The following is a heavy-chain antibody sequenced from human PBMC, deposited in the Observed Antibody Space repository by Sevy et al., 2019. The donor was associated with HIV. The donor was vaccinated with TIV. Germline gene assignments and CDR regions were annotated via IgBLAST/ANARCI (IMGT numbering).Heavy chain of an antibody. CDR3: ARLRWDLVVVPGATPVCYLDS. Sequence: SETLSLTCTVSGGSISRGQFYWAWLRQPAGKGLEWIGRVHNTGSVTYNPSLRNRVGMSVDTSKNQFSLTPSSVTAADTAVYYCARLRWDLVVVPGATPVCYLDSWGQGTLVTVSS. V-gene: IGHV4-61*02. CDR2: VHNTGSV. D-gene: IGHD2-2*02. CDR1: GGSISRGQFY. J-gene: IGHJ4*02.